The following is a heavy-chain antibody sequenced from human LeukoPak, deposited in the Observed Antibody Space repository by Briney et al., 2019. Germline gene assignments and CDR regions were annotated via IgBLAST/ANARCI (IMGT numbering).Heavy chain of an antibody. Sequence: GASVKVSCKASGYTFTKYGITWVRQAPGQGLEWMGWISGYNGNTNYLQKLQGRVTMTTDTSTSTAYMELRSLRSDDTAVYYCARGLAVAAKTPSDYWGQGTLVTVSS. CDR2: ISGYNGNT. V-gene: IGHV1-18*01. D-gene: IGHD6-19*01. J-gene: IGHJ4*02. CDR1: GYTFTKYG. CDR3: ARGLAVAAKTPSDY.